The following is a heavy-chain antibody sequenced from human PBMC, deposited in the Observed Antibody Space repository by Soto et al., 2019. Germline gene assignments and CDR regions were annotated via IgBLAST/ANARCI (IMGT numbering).Heavy chain of an antibody. D-gene: IGHD4-4*01. CDR2: IKQDGSEK. CDR1: GFTFSSDW. CDR3: ARERTIVPGTDAFDI. Sequence: PGGSLRLSCAASGFTFSSDWMSWVRHAPGTGLEWVAKIKQDGSEKYYVDSVKGRFTVSRDNAKNSLYLEMNSLRAEDTAVYYCARERTIVPGTDAFDIWGQGTMVTVS. V-gene: IGHV3-7*01. J-gene: IGHJ3*02.